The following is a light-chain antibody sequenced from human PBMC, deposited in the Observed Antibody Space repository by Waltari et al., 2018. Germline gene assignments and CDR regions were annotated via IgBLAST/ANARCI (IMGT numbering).Light chain of an antibody. CDR3: ISYTTSDTMI. V-gene: IGLV2-14*03. CDR2: DVS. Sequence: QSALTQPASVSGSPGQSITLSCTWTRSDVGAYNYVPWYQQHPGKVPKLIIYDVSHRPSGVSFRFSGSKSDNTASLTISGLQAEDEADYYCISYTTSDTMIFGGGTKLTVL. CDR1: RSDVGAYNY. J-gene: IGLJ2*01.